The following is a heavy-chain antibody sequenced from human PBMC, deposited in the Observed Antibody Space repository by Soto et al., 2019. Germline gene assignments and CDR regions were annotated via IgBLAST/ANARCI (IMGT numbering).Heavy chain of an antibody. J-gene: IGHJ6*02. CDR1: GGSISSYY. CDR2: IYYSGST. D-gene: IGHD1-7*01. CDR3: ARDHWNYVGAYYYYGMDV. Sequence: PSETLSLTCTVSGGSISSYYWSWIRQPPGKGLEWIGYIYYSGSTNYNPSLKSRVTISVDTSKNQFSPKLSSVTAADTAVYYCARDHWNYVGAYYYYGMDVWGQGTTVTVSS. V-gene: IGHV4-59*01.